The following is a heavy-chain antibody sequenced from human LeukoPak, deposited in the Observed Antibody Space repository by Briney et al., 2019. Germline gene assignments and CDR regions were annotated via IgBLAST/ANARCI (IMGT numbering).Heavy chain of an antibody. CDR3: AKDRSSSSFNYYYYYMDV. J-gene: IGHJ6*03. Sequence: SETLSLTCTVSGGSISSSSYYWGWIRQPPGKGLEWIGSIYYSGSTYYNPSLKSRVTISVDTSKNQFSLKLSSVTAADTAVYYCAKDRSSSSFNYYYYYMDVWGKGTTVTVSS. D-gene: IGHD6-6*01. CDR1: GGSISSSSYY. CDR2: IYYSGST. V-gene: IGHV4-39*02.